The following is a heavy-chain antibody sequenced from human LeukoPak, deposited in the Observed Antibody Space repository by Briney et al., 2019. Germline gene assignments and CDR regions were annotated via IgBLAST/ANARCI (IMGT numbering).Heavy chain of an antibody. Sequence: GGSLRHSCAASGFTFSSYSMNWVRQAPGKGLELVSSISSSSSYTYYADSVKGRFTISRDNAKNSLCLQMNSLRAEDTAVYYCAREAGRWLQFLDYWGQGTLVTVPS. V-gene: IGHV3-21*01. CDR2: ISSSSSYT. CDR3: AREAGRWLQFLDY. J-gene: IGHJ4*02. CDR1: GFTFSSYS. D-gene: IGHD5-24*01.